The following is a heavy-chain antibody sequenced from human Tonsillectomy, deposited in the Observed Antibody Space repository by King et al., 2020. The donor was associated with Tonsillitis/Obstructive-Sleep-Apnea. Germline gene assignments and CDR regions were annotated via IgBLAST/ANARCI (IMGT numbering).Heavy chain of an antibody. CDR1: GYSFTSYW. CDR3: LIAVAGNDAFDI. Sequence: QLVQSGAEVKKPGESLRISCKGSGYSFTSYWISWVRQMPGKGLEWMGRIDPSDSYTNYSPSFQGHVTISADKSISTAYLQWSSLKASDTAMYYGLIAVAGNDAFDIWGQGTMVTVSS. D-gene: IGHD6-19*01. V-gene: IGHV5-10-1*03. CDR2: IDPSDSYT. J-gene: IGHJ3*02.